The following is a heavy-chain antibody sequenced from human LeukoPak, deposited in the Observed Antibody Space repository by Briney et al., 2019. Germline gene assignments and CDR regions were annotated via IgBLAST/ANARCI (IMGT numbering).Heavy chain of an antibody. D-gene: IGHD6-19*01. V-gene: IGHV3-7*01. CDR1: GFTFSSYS. CDR3: AREKPHGIAVAGIPPDY. CDR2: IKQDGSEK. Sequence: GGSLRLSCAASGFTFSSYSMNWVRQAPGKGLEWVANIKQDGSEKYYVDSVKGRFTISRDNAKNSLYLQMNSLRAEDTAVYYCAREKPHGIAVAGIPPDYWGQGTLVTVSS. J-gene: IGHJ4*02.